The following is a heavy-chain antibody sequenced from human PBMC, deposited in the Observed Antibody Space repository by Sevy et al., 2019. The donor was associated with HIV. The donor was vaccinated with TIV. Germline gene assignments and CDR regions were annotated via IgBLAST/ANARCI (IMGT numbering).Heavy chain of an antibody. CDR2: MNPNSGNT. D-gene: IGHD3-16*02. CDR3: ARAPSFGHSDYVWGSYRTSFNWFDP. Sequence: ASVKVSCKASGYTFTSYDINWVRQATGQGLEWMGWMNPNSGNTGYAQKFQGRVTMTRNTSISAAYMELSSLRSEDTAVYYCARAPSFGHSDYVWGSYRTSFNWFDPWGQGTLVTVSS. V-gene: IGHV1-8*01. CDR1: GYTFTSYD. J-gene: IGHJ5*02.